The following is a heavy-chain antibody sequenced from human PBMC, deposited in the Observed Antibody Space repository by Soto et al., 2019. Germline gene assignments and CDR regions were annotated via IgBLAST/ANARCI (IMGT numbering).Heavy chain of an antibody. CDR3: ARLPWAGYGGVFDP. Sequence: QVQLQESGPGLVKPSETLSLTCTVSGGSISNYYWTWIRQPPGKGLEWIGYIYYSGNTNYNPSLKSRVTISVDTSKTQFSLTLTSVTAADTAVYYCARLPWAGYGGVFDPWGQGTLVTVSS. V-gene: IGHV4-59*01. J-gene: IGHJ5*02. D-gene: IGHD2-8*02. CDR1: GGSISNYY. CDR2: IYYSGNT.